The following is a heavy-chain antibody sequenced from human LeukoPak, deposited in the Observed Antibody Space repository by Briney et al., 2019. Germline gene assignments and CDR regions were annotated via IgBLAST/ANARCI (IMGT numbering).Heavy chain of an antibody. CDR3: ARDCGGDCPDAFDI. V-gene: IGHV3-48*01. CDR2: ISSSSSTI. CDR1: GFTFSSYS. Sequence: QAGGSLRLSCAASGFTFSSYSMNWVRQAPGKGLEWVSYISSSSSTIYYADSVKGRFTISRDNAKNSLYLQMNSLRAEDTAVYYCARDCGGDCPDAFDIWGQGTMVTVSS. J-gene: IGHJ3*02. D-gene: IGHD2-21*02.